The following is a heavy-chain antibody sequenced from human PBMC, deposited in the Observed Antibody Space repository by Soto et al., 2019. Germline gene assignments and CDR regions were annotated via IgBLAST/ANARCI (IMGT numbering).Heavy chain of an antibody. CDR3: ARGANYYDSSGYYYGLNYFDY. CDR2: IYASGGT. Sequence: SETLSLTCSVSGGSISSYYWSWIRQPAGKGLEWIGRIYASGGTNYNPSLQSRVTMSLDTSKNQFSLKLSSVTAADTAVYYCARGANYYDSSGYYYGLNYFDYWGQGTMVTVSS. CDR1: GGSISSYY. J-gene: IGHJ4*02. D-gene: IGHD3-22*01. V-gene: IGHV4-4*07.